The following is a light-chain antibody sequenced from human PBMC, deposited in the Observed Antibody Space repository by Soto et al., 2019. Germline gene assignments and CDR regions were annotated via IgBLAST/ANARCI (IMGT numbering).Light chain of an antibody. CDR2: AAS. CDR1: QSISNY. CDR3: QQSYSTPPT. Sequence: IQMTQSPSSLSASVGDRVTITCRASQSISNYLNWYQQKPGRAPKLLIYAASSLQSGVPSRFSGSGSGTDFTLTINSLQPEDFATYYCQQSYSTPPTFGQGTKVDI. V-gene: IGKV1-39*01. J-gene: IGKJ1*01.